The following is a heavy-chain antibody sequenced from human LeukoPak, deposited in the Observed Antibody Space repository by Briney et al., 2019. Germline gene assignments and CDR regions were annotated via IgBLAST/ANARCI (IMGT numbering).Heavy chain of an antibody. CDR1: GYTFTSYG. Sequence: ASVKVSCKASGYTFTSYGISWVGQAPGQGLEWRGWISAYNGITNYAQKLQGRVTMTTDTSTSTAYMELRSLRSDGTAVYYCARVRRGGRTGWFDPWGQGTLVTVSS. J-gene: IGHJ5*02. CDR2: ISAYNGIT. CDR3: ARVRRGGRTGWFDP. D-gene: IGHD2-15*01. V-gene: IGHV1-18*01.